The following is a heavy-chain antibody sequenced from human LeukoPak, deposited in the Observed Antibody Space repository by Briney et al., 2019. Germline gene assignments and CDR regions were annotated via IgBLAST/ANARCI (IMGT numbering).Heavy chain of an antibody. D-gene: IGHD4-11*01. CDR1: GFTFGDYS. CDR2: ISWNSRTI. J-gene: IGHJ4*02. V-gene: IGHV3-9*01. CDR3: AKAAGNYAFDY. Sequence: PGGSLRLSCAASGFTFGDYSMHWVRQAPGEGLEWVSGISWNSRTIIYADSVKGRFTISRDNAKNSLYLQMNSLRVEDAAFYYCAKAAGNYAFDYWGRGTLVTVSS.